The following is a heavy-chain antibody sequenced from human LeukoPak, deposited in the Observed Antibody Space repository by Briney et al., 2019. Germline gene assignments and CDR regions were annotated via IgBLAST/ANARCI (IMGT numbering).Heavy chain of an antibody. V-gene: IGHV1-69*13. CDR3: ARGYYDGEYFHH. CDR2: NIPIFGTT. CDR1: GGTFSSYA. J-gene: IGHJ1*01. Sequence: SVKVSCKASGGTFSSYAISWVRQAPGQGLEWMGGNIPIFGTTNYAQKFQGRVTITADETTTTAYMELSSLRSEDTAVYYCARGYYDGEYFHHWGRGTLVTVSS. D-gene: IGHD3-3*01.